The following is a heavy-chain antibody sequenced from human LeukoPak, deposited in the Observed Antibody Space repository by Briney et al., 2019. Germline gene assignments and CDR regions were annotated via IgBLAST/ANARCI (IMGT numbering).Heavy chain of an antibody. CDR2: IIPIVNRP. D-gene: IGHD3-22*01. CDR1: GGTFSSYG. CDR3: ARHGGYYDSSGYYSH. J-gene: IGHJ4*02. V-gene: IGHV1-69*04. Sequence: ASVKVSCKASGGTFSSYGISWVRQAPGQGLEWMGRIIPIVNRPTYAQKFQGRVTITADKSTSTVYMELSSLRSDDTAVYYCARHGGYYDSSGYYSHWGQGTLVTVSS.